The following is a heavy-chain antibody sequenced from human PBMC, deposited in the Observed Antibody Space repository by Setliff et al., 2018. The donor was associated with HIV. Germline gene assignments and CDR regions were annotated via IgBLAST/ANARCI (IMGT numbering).Heavy chain of an antibody. Sequence: SLTCTVSGGSVRSHYWSWIRQPPGKGLEWIGYFFYSGRTNYNPSLKSRVTTSVDTSKNQFSLKLRSVTAADTAVYYCARNAYPYYYGSGSPAHFDYWGQGTLVTVSS. CDR3: ARNAYPYYYGSGSPAHFDY. CDR2: FFYSGRT. D-gene: IGHD3-10*01. V-gene: IGHV4-59*02. CDR1: GGSVRSHY. J-gene: IGHJ4*02.